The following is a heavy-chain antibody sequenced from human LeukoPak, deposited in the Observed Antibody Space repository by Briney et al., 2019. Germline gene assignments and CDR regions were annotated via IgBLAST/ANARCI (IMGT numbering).Heavy chain of an antibody. CDR3: AKEGSTSHQSHYYYYGMDV. CDR1: GFTVSNNY. V-gene: IGHV3-23*01. J-gene: IGHJ6*02. CDR2: ISGSGGST. D-gene: IGHD2-2*01. Sequence: PGGSLRLSCAASGFTVSNNYMSWVRQAPGKGLEWVSAISGSGGSTYYADSVKGRFTISRDNSKNTLYLQMNSLRAEDTAVYYCAKEGSTSHQSHYYYYGMDVWGQGTTVTVSS.